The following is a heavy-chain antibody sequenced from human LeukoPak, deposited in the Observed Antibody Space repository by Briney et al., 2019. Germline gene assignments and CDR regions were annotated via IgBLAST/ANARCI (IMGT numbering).Heavy chain of an antibody. Sequence: GGSLTLSCATSGFAFTSNCMHWVRQGPAKGLMWVSRLNHDGTIISYADSVKGRFTISRDNGKNTVYLQMNSLSADDTAVYYCVKEVVLNMGGLYYYYMDVWGKGTAVTVSS. V-gene: IGHV3-74*03. J-gene: IGHJ6*03. CDR3: VKEVVLNMGGLYYYYMDV. CDR1: GFAFTSNC. D-gene: IGHD3-22*01. CDR2: LNHDGTII.